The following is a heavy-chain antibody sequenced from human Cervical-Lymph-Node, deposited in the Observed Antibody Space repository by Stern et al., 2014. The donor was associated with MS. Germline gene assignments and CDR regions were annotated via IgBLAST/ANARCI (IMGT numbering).Heavy chain of an antibody. D-gene: IGHD3-22*01. CDR3: AGDRHSSGFDH. Sequence: VQLVESGAEVKKPGSSVTVSCKASGGTFSNHAITWVRQAPGRGLEWMGDTNPIFGSTNYAQKFQGRVTMTADESTATAYMELTSLRSDDTAVYYCAGDRHSSGFDHWGQGTLVTVSS. CDR2: TNPIFGST. V-gene: IGHV1-69*01. CDR1: GGTFSNHA. J-gene: IGHJ4*02.